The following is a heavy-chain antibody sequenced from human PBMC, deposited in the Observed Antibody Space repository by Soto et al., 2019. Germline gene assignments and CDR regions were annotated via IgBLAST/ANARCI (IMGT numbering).Heavy chain of an antibody. CDR1: GFTFSSYA. Sequence: QVQLVESGGGVVQPGRSLRLSCAASGFTFSSYAMHWVRQAPGKGLEWVAVISYDGSNKYYADSVKGRFTISRDNSKNTLYLQMNSLRAEDTAVYYCARDFHPAPYYDFWSGYHFFEYWGQGTLVTVSS. CDR2: ISYDGSNK. CDR3: ARDFHPAPYYDFWSGYHFFEY. V-gene: IGHV3-30-3*01. D-gene: IGHD3-3*01. J-gene: IGHJ4*02.